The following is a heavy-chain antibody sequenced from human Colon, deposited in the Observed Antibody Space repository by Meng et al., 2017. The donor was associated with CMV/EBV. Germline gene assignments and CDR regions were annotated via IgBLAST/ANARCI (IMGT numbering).Heavy chain of an antibody. Sequence: ASVKVSCKTSGYTFNTYGVTWVRQAPGQGLEWMGWISGSNGNTNYAQKLQGRTTLTTDTSTSTAYLQLGGLTSDDTAVYYCARGGGYFSAGSYPAYFDHWGQGTLVTVSS. D-gene: IGHD3-10*01. CDR3: ARGGGYFSAGSYPAYFDH. CDR1: GYTFNTYG. J-gene: IGHJ4*02. V-gene: IGHV1-18*01. CDR2: ISGSNGNT.